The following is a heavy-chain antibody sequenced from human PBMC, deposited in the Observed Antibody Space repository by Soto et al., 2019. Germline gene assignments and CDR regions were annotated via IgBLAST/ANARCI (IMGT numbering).Heavy chain of an antibody. CDR1: GFTFSSYS. Sequence: PGGSLRLSCAASGFTFSSYSMNWVRQAPGKGLEWVSSISSSSSYIYYADSVKGRFTISRDNAKNSLYLQMNSLRAEDTAVCYCARDIDSSGYPPFDYWGQGTLVTVSS. J-gene: IGHJ4*02. CDR3: ARDIDSSGYPPFDY. CDR2: ISSSSSYI. D-gene: IGHD3-22*01. V-gene: IGHV3-21*01.